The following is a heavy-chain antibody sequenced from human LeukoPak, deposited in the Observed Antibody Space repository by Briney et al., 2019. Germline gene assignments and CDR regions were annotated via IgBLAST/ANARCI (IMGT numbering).Heavy chain of an antibody. D-gene: IGHD5-18*01. V-gene: IGHV5-51*01. J-gene: IGHJ4*02. CDR3: ARLDVDTAIIDY. CDR2: IFPADSDT. CDR1: GYSFIRYW. Sequence: GESLKISCQASGYSFIRYWIAWVRQLPGKGLEWMGIIFPADSDTRYSPSFQGQVTISADKSISTAYLQWSSLKASDTAMYYCARLDVDTAIIDYWGQGTLVTVSS.